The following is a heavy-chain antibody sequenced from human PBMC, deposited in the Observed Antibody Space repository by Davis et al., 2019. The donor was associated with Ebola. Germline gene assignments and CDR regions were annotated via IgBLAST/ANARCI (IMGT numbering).Heavy chain of an antibody. Sequence: MPSETLSLTCTVSGASISRTTNYYWGWIRQSPGKGLEWIGSIYYNGNTYYSPSLRSRVTMSVDSSKNQFSLELSSVTAADTAIYYCASYYSSWKGDFWGQGTLVTVSS. D-gene: IGHD6-13*01. CDR2: IYYNGNT. J-gene: IGHJ4*02. CDR3: ASYYSSWKGDF. V-gene: IGHV4-39*01. CDR1: GASISRTTNYY.